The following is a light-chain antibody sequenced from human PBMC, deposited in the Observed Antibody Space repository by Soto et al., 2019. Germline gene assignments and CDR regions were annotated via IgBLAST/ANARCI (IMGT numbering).Light chain of an antibody. CDR3: CSYAGSNTWV. CDR1: SSDVGGYNY. J-gene: IGLJ3*02. V-gene: IGLV2-11*02. Sequence: QSALTQPRSVSGSPGPSVTISGNGASSDVGGYNYVSWHQQHPGKAPKLIIFAVTQRPSGVPDRFSGSKSGNTASLTISGLQADDEADYYCCSYAGSNTWVFGGGTKLTVL. CDR2: AVT.